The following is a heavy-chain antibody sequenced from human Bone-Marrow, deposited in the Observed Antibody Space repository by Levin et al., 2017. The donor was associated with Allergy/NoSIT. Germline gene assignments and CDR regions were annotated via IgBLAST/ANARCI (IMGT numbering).Heavy chain of an antibody. D-gene: IGHD3-9*01. Sequence: TAGGSLRLSCKASGKAFTGYYTHWVRQAPGQGLEWMGWINPEDGDTFYAQKFQGRVAMTRDTSISTDYMELSSLTSDDTAVYYCARETNHDILTGYRGGFDPWGQGTLVTVSS. CDR1: GKAFTGYY. CDR2: INPEDGDT. J-gene: IGHJ5*02. V-gene: IGHV1-2*02. CDR3: ARETNHDILTGYRGGFDP.